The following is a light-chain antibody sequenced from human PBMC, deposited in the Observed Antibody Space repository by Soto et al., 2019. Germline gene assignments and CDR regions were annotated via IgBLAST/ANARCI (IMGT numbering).Light chain of an antibody. Sequence: EIVLTQSPGTLSLSPGERATLSCRASQIFPSSYLAWYQQTPGQAPRLLIYGASSRATGIPDRFSGSGSGTDFIITISRLEPEDFAVYYCQHYDSSPTFGGGTKVEIK. V-gene: IGKV3-20*01. CDR3: QHYDSSPT. CDR2: GAS. CDR1: QIFPSSY. J-gene: IGKJ4*01.